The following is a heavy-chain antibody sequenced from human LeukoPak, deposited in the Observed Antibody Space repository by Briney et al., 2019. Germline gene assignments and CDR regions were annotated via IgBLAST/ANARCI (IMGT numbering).Heavy chain of an antibody. CDR3: ARDGYYDSSGYYWRAFDI. CDR2: ISAYNGNT. Sequence: GASVKVSCKASGYTFTSYGISWVRQAPGQGPEWMGWISAYNGNTNYAQKLQGRVTMTTDTSTSTAYMELRSLRSDDTAVYYCARDGYYDSSGYYWRAFDIWGQETMVTVSS. J-gene: IGHJ3*02. CDR1: GYTFTSYG. V-gene: IGHV1-18*01. D-gene: IGHD3-22*01.